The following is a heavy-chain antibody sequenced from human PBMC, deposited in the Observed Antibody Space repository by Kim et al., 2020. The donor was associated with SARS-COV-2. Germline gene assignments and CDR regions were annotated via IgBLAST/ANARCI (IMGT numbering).Heavy chain of an antibody. Sequence: SETLSLTCTVSGGSISSYYWSWIRQPPGKGLEWIGYIYYSGSTNYNPSLKSRVTISVDTSKNQFSLKLSSVTAADTAVYYCARHRGEFGWFDPWGQGTLVTVSS. V-gene: IGHV4-59*08. J-gene: IGHJ5*02. CDR1: GGSISSYY. D-gene: IGHD3-10*01. CDR3: ARHRGEFGWFDP. CDR2: IYYSGST.